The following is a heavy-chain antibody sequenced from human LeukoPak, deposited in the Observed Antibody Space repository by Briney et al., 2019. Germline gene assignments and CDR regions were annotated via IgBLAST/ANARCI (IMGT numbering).Heavy chain of an antibody. V-gene: IGHV7-4-1*02. J-gene: IGHJ6*02. D-gene: IGHD4-23*01. Sequence: ASVKVSCKASGYSFTSYAMNWVRQAPGQGLECMGWINTNTGNPTYAQGFTGRFVFSLDTSVSTAYLQISSLKAEDTAVYYCARDTVAATQNPYYYYYGMDVWGQGTKVTVSS. CDR2: INTNTGNP. CDR3: ARDTVAATQNPYYYYYGMDV. CDR1: GYSFTSYA.